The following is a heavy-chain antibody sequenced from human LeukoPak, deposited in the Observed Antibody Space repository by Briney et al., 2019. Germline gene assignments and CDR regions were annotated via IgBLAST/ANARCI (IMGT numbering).Heavy chain of an antibody. V-gene: IGHV1-18*01. CDR2: ICAYNCNT. CDR1: LYIFTSYG. J-gene: IGHJ6*02. Sequence: GASVKVSCKASLYIFTSYGISWVGPAPGKGLDWMGWICAYNCNTNYPQKLHGRVTMTTDKSTSTAYMELRSLRSDDTAVYYCARQMNNCYGSGSQWVPGDYYYYCGMDVWGQGTTVTVSS. CDR3: ARQMNNCYGSGSQWVPGDYYYYCGMDV. D-gene: IGHD3-10*01.